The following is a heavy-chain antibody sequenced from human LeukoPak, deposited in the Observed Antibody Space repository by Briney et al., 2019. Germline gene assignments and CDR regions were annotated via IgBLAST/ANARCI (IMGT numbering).Heavy chain of an antibody. D-gene: IGHD1-26*01. Sequence: GESLEISCKGSGYSFTTYWIGWVRQMPGKGLEWMGITYPGDSDTRYSPSFQGQVTISADKSIGTAYLQWSSLKASDTAMYYCARHSSSVGATRDAFDIWGQGTMVTVSS. J-gene: IGHJ3*02. CDR2: TYPGDSDT. CDR3: ARHSSSVGATRDAFDI. CDR1: GYSFTTYW. V-gene: IGHV5-51*01.